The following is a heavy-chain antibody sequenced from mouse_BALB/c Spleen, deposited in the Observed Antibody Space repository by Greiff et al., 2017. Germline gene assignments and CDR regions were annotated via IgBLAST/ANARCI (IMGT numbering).Heavy chain of an antibody. J-gene: IGHJ4*01. D-gene: IGHD1-1*01. CDR3: ARSYYGRYYAMDY. V-gene: IGHV14-3*02. Sequence: VQLQQSGAELVKPGASVKLSCTASGFNIKDTYMHWVKQRPEQGLEWIGRIDPANGNTKYDPKFQGKATITADTSSNTAYLQLSSLTSEDTAVYYCARSYYGRYYAMDYWGQGTSVTVSS. CDR2: IDPANGNT. CDR1: GFNIKDTY.